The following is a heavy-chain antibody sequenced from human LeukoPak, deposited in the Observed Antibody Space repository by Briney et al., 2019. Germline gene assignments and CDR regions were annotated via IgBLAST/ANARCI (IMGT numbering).Heavy chain of an antibody. CDR1: GFTFDDYG. V-gene: IGHV3-20*04. CDR3: ARDGIQLHGTRYYYYYMDV. D-gene: IGHD5-18*01. CDR2: INWNGGST. Sequence: PGGSLRLSCAASGFTFDDYGMSWVRQAPGKGLEWVSGINWNGGSTGYADSVKGRFTISRDNAKNSLYLQMNSLRAEDTALYYCARDGIQLHGTRYYYYYMDVWGKGTTVTVSS. J-gene: IGHJ6*03.